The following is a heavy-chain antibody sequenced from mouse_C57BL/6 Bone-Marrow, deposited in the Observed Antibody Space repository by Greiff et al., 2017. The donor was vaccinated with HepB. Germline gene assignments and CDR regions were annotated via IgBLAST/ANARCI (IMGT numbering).Heavy chain of an antibody. Sequence: EVKLMESGGDLVKPGGSLKLSCAASGFTFSSYGMSWVRQTPDKRLEWVATISSGGSYTYYPDSVKGRFTISRDNAKNTLYLQMSSLKSEDTAMYYCARQGIDSSGYHYYAMDYWGQGTSVTVSS. D-gene: IGHD3-2*02. CDR1: GFTFSSYG. V-gene: IGHV5-6*01. J-gene: IGHJ4*01. CDR3: ARQGIDSSGYHYYAMDY. CDR2: ISSGGSYT.